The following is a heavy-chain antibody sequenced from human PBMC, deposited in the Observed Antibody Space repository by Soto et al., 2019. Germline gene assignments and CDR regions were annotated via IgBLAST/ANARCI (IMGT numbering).Heavy chain of an antibody. CDR2: INPNSGGT. CDR3: ARASRDDSSVAY. D-gene: IGHD3-22*01. CDR1: GYTFTSYG. Sequence: GASVKVSCKATGYTFTSYGISWVRQAPGQGLEWMGWINPNSGGTNYAQKFQGWVTMTRDTSISTAYMELSRLRSDDTAVYYCARASRDDSSVAYWGQGTLVTVSS. J-gene: IGHJ4*02. V-gene: IGHV1-2*04.